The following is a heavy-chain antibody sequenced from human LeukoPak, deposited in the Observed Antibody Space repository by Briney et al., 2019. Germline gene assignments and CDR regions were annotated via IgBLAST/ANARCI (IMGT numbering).Heavy chain of an antibody. CDR1: GFTVSSNY. J-gene: IGHJ1*01. CDR3: ARSHCSGGSCRKYFQH. D-gene: IGHD2-15*01. V-gene: IGHV3-53*01. CDR2: IYSGGST. Sequence: GGSLRLSCAASGFTVSSNYMSWVRQAPGKGLEWVSVIYSGGSTYYADSVKGRFTISRDNSKNTLYLQMNSLRAEDTAVYYCARSHCSGGSCRKYFQHWGQGTLVTVSS.